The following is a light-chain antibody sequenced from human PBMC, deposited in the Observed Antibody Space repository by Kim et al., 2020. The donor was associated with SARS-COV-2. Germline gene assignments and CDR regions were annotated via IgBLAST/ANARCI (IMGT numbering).Light chain of an antibody. Sequence: SYELTQPPSVSVSPGQTARITCSGDALPKQYAYWYQQKPGQAPVLVIYKDSERPSGIPERFSGSSSGTTVTLTISGVQAEDEADHYCQSADSSGTLVVFG. CDR2: KDS. V-gene: IGLV3-25*03. J-gene: IGLJ2*01. CDR3: QSADSSGTLVV. CDR1: ALPKQY.